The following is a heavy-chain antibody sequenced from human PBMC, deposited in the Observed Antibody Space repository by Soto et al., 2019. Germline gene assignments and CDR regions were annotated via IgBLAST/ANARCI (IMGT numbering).Heavy chain of an antibody. Sequence: ASVKVSCKASGYTFTSYGISWVRQAPGQGLEWMGWISGDNDRTNYPQKLQGRVTMTTDTSTSTAYMELRSLRSDDTAVYYCARDHNFVRDHWGLGTLVTVSS. D-gene: IGHD1-1*01. CDR1: GYTFTSYG. J-gene: IGHJ4*02. CDR3: ARDHNFVRDH. V-gene: IGHV1-18*01. CDR2: ISGDNDRT.